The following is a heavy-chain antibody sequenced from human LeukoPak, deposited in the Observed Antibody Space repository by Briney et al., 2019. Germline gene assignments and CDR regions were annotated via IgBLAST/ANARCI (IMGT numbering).Heavy chain of an antibody. CDR3: ARVGAARSYYYYGMDV. Sequence: WVSLRLSSAASAFTFSSYDMHWLGQAPGKGLEGLAVISYDGSNKYYADSVKGRFTISRDNSKTTLYLQMNSLRAEDTAVYYCARVGAARSYYYYGMDVWGQGTTVTVSS. D-gene: IGHD6-6*01. CDR1: AFTFSSYD. J-gene: IGHJ6*02. V-gene: IGHV3-30-3*01. CDR2: ISYDGSNK.